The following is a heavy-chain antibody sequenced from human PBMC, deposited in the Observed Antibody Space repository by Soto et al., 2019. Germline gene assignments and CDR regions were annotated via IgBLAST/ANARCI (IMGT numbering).Heavy chain of an antibody. J-gene: IGHJ4*02. CDR1: GFTFSSYG. CDR2: IWYDGSNK. Sequence: GGSLRLSCAASGFTFSSYGMHWVRQAPGKGLEWVAVIWYDGSNKYYADSVKGRFTISRDNSKNTLYLQMNSLRAEDTAVYYCARDLIDSSGWYVWGQGTLVTVSS. CDR3: ARDLIDSSGWYV. V-gene: IGHV3-33*01. D-gene: IGHD6-19*01.